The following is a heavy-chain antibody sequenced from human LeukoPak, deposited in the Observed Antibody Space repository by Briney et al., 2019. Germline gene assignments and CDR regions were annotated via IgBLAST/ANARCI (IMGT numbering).Heavy chain of an antibody. CDR2: INHSGST. D-gene: IGHD5-24*01. CDR1: GGSLSGYY. CDR3: AKGGDGYAY. Sequence: SETLSLTCAVYGGSLSGYYWSWIRQPPGKGLEWIGEINHSGSTNYNPSLKSRVTISVGTSKNQFSLKLSSVTAADTAVYYCAKGGDGYAYWGQGTLVTVSS. J-gene: IGHJ4*02. V-gene: IGHV4-34*01.